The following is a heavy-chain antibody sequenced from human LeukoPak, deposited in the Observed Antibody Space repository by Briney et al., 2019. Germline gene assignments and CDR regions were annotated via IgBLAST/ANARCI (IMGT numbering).Heavy chain of an antibody. V-gene: IGHV4-34*01. Sequence: SETLSLTCAVYGGSFSGYYWSWIRQPPGQGLEWIGEINHSGSTNYNPSLKSRVTISVDTSKNQFSLKLSSVTAADTAVYYCARSAYYDFWSGRPDYNWFDPWGQGTLVTVSS. D-gene: IGHD3-3*01. J-gene: IGHJ5*02. CDR2: INHSGST. CDR3: ARSAYYDFWSGRPDYNWFDP. CDR1: GGSFSGYY.